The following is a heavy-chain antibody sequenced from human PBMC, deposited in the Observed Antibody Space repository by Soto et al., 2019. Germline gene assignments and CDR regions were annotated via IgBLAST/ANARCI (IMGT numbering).Heavy chain of an antibody. Sequence: SETLSLTCTVSGGTITNSRYYWTWIRQPPGKGLEWIGTIYYGGSTYYNPSLKSRVTISVDTSKNQFSLKLSSVTAADTAVYYCARGLGSSSWPRQMYYYGMDVWGQGTTVTVSS. CDR1: GGTITNSRYY. V-gene: IGHV4-39*07. CDR2: IYYGGST. D-gene: IGHD6-13*01. CDR3: ARGLGSSSWPRQMYYYGMDV. J-gene: IGHJ6*02.